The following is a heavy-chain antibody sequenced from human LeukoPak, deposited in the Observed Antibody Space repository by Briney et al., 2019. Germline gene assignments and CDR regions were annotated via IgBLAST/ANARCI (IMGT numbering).Heavy chain of an antibody. CDR3: AKDADDYYGPGNCLDY. Sequence: PGGSLRLSCAASGFSVSGNGMSWVRQAPGKGLEWVSGIVGGDGGTYYADSVKGRFIISRDNSKNTLYLQMNSLRAEDTAVYYCAKDADDYYGPGNCLDYWGQGTLVTVSS. CDR1: GFSVSGNG. V-gene: IGHV3-23*01. CDR2: IVGGDGGT. J-gene: IGHJ4*02. D-gene: IGHD3-10*01.